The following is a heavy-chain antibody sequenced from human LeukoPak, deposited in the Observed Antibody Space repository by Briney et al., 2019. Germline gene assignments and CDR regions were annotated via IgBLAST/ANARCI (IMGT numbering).Heavy chain of an antibody. D-gene: IGHD7-27*01. CDR2: MSPNSGDT. CDR3: VRTPPNWGFDY. Sequence: ASVTVSCKASGYTFTTHDINWVRQATGQGLEWLGWMSPNSGDTGYAQKFQGRVTMTSDSSISTAYMELSSLRSEDTAIYYCVRTPPNWGFDYWGQGTLVTVSS. CDR1: GYTFTTHD. J-gene: IGHJ4*02. V-gene: IGHV1-8*01.